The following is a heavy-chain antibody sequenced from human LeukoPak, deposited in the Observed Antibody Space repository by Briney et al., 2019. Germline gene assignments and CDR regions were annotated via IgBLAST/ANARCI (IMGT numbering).Heavy chain of an antibody. D-gene: IGHD6-13*01. CDR2: IYTSDST. V-gene: IGHV4-4*07. CDR3: ARARAAVGTPFDK. CDR1: GTFISGYY. Sequence: PSETLSLTCSISGTFISGYYWNWIRHPAGKGLGWIGRIYTSDSTDFNPSLKSRVTMSLDTSKNQFSLKLRSVTAADTAVYFCARARAAVGTPFDKWGQGILVTVSS. J-gene: IGHJ4*02.